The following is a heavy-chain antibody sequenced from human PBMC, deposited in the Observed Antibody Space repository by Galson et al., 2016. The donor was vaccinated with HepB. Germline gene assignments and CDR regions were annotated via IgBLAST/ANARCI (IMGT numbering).Heavy chain of an antibody. CDR2: ISWNSGSV. V-gene: IGHV3-9*01. CDR3: TKDSLIYSSSWYSFHY. CDR1: GFTFDTYA. D-gene: IGHD6-13*01. J-gene: IGHJ4*02. Sequence: SLRLSCAASGFTFDTYAMHWVRQAPGKGLEWVSGISWNSGSVGYADSVKGRFTMSRDNAKKSLYLQMNSLRPEDTALYYCTKDSLIYSSSWYSFHYWGQGTLVTAAS.